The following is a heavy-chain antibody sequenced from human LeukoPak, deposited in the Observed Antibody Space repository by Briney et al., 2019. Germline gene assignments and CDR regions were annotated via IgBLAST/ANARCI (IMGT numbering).Heavy chain of an antibody. D-gene: IGHD4-17*01. CDR1: GGTFSSYA. CDR3: ARPRRPTVTTTGAFDI. V-gene: IGHV1-69*05. J-gene: IGHJ3*02. CDR2: IIPIFGTA. Sequence: GSSVKVSCKASGGTFSSYAISWVRQAPGQGLEWMGGIIPIFGTANYAQKFQGRVTITTDESTSTAYMELSSLRSEDTAVYYCARPRRPTVTTTGAFDIWGQGTMVTVSS.